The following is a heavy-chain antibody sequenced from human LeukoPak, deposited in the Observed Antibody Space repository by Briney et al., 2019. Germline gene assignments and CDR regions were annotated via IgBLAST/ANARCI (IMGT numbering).Heavy chain of an antibody. Sequence: SETLSLTCTVSGGSISSYYWSWIRQPPGKGLEWIGYIYYSGSTNYNPSLKSRVTISVDTSKNQFSLKLSSVTAADTAVYYCARGPKNYYDSSGYHGTFDYWGQGTLVTVSS. V-gene: IGHV4-59*01. CDR1: GGSISSYY. J-gene: IGHJ4*02. D-gene: IGHD3-22*01. CDR3: ARGPKNYYDSSGYHGTFDY. CDR2: IYYSGST.